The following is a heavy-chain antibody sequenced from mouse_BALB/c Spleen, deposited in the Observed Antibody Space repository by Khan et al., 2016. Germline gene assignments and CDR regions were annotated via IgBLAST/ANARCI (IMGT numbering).Heavy chain of an antibody. V-gene: IGHV3-2*02. D-gene: IGHD1-3*01. CDR1: GYSITSDYA. CDR3: ATPSYMFSY. CDR2: IDSSGST. J-gene: IGHJ3*02. Sequence: EVQLQESGPGLVKPSQSLSLTCTVTGYSITSDYAWYWIRQFPGNKLEWMGYIDSSGSTTYNPSLQSRVTITRDTSKNPIFLQLSSVTTEDTATYYGATPSYMFSYWGQGTTVTVSA.